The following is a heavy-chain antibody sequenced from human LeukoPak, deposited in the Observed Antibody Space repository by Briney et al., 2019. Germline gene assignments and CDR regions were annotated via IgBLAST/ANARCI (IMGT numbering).Heavy chain of an antibody. J-gene: IGHJ4*02. CDR3: ARVRGYYFDY. Sequence: GGSLRLSCAASGFTSSNYWMHWVRQAPGKGLVWVSRINSDGSSTTYADSVKGRFTISRDNSKNTLYLQMNSLRAEDTAVYYCARVRGYYFDYWGQGTLVTVSS. CDR2: INSDGSST. V-gene: IGHV3-74*01. CDR1: GFTSSNYW.